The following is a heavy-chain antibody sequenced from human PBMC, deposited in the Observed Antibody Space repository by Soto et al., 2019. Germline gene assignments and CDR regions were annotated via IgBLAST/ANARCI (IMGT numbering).Heavy chain of an antibody. CDR3: ARPGAYCGGDCYSGDP. CDR1: GFTFSTYS. J-gene: IGHJ5*02. CDR2: ISSSSSTI. V-gene: IGHV3-48*02. Sequence: PGGSLRLSCAASGFTFSTYSMNWVRQAPGKGLEWVSYISSSSSTIYYADSVKGRFTISRDNAKNSLYLQMNSLRDEGTAVYYCARPGAYCGGDCYSGDPWAREPWSPSPQ. D-gene: IGHD2-21*02.